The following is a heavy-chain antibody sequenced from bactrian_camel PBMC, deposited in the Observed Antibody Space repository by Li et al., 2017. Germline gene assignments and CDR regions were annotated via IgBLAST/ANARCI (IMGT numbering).Heavy chain of an antibody. CDR1: EISGDFSA. V-gene: IGHV3S53*01. Sequence: HVQLVESGGASVQPGGSLRLSCGASEISGDFSACMAWFRQAPGKEREGTAGLDTLGATGYADSVKGRFTILRDITKNTFYLHMNNLKPNDTAMYYCAATATDRMACRTRYVTQFPYRGQGTQVTVS. CDR2: LDTLGAT. CDR3: AATATDRMACRTRYVTQFPY. D-gene: IGHD5*01. J-gene: IGHJ4*01.